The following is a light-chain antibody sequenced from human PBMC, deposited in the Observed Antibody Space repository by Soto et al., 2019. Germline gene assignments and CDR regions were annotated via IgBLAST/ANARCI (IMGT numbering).Light chain of an antibody. Sequence: QAVVTQEPSLTGSPGGTVTLTCASSSRTVTSDYDGNWFQQKPGQVPTTMSYSTNNSHSWTPARFSGSRLGGNAALTVSGVEHDDEDDYYCLLYCHDTWVFGGGTKVTVL. CDR3: LLYCHDTWV. CDR1: SRTVTSDYD. V-gene: IGLV7-43*01. J-gene: IGLJ3*02. CDR2: STN.